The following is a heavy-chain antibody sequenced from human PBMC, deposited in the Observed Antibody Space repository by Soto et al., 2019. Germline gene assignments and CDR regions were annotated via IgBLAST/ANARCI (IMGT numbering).Heavy chain of an antibody. V-gene: IGHV3-21*01. CDR3: ARAGRIVVVPAATDV. J-gene: IGHJ6*04. D-gene: IGHD2-2*01. CDR2: ISSSSSYI. CDR1: GFTFSSYS. Sequence: LRLSCAASGFTFSSYSMNWVRQAPGKGLEWVSSISSSSSYIYYADSVKGRFTISRDNAKNSLYLQMNSLRAEDTAVYYCARAGRIVVVPAATDVWGKGTTVTVSS.